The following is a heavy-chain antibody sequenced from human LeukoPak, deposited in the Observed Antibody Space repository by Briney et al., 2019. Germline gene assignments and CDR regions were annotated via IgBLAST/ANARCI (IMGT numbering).Heavy chain of an antibody. Sequence: GGSLRLSCAASGFTFSSYAMHWVRQAPGKGLEWVAVISYDGSNKYYADSVKGRFTISRNNSKNTLYLQMNSLRAEDTAVYYCASLAHGSGSPNHDYWGQGTLVTVSS. CDR3: ASLAHGSGSPNHDY. J-gene: IGHJ4*02. V-gene: IGHV3-30-3*01. D-gene: IGHD3-10*01. CDR2: ISYDGSNK. CDR1: GFTFSSYA.